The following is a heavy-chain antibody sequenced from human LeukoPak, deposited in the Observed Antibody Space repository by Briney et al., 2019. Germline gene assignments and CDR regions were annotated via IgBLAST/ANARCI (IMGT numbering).Heavy chain of an antibody. V-gene: IGHV4-59*01. Sequence: PSETLSLTCTVSGGSISSYYWSWIRQPPGKGLEWIGYIYYSGSTNYNPSLKSRVTISVDTSKNQFSLKLSFVTAADTAVYYCARPIYGDLEMDAFDIWGQGTMVTVSS. CDR3: ARPIYGDLEMDAFDI. CDR2: IYYSGST. CDR1: GGSISSYY. D-gene: IGHD4-17*01. J-gene: IGHJ3*02.